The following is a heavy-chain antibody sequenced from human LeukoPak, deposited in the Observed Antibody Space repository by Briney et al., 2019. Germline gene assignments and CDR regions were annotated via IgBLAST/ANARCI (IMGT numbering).Heavy chain of an antibody. V-gene: IGHV4-31*03. CDR3: ARELRYDSSGYTGMFDP. CDR1: GGSISSGGYY. Sequence: SETLSLTCTVSGGSISSGGYYWSWIRQHPGRGLEWIGYIYYSGSTYYNPSLKSRVTISVDTSKNQFSLKLSSVTAADTAVYYCARELRYDSSGYTGMFDPWGQGTLVTVSS. D-gene: IGHD3-22*01. J-gene: IGHJ5*02. CDR2: IYYSGST.